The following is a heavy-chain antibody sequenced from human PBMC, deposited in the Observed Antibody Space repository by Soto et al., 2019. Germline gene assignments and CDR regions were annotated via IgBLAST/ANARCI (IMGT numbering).Heavy chain of an antibody. V-gene: IGHV3-30*18. CDR3: PKEPPPPLMVTAIDY. Sequence: GGSLRLSCAASGFTFSSYGMHWVRQAPGKGLEWVAVISYDGSNKYYADSVKGRFTISRDNSKNTLYLQMNSLRAEDTAVYYCPKEPPPPLMVTAIDYGGQGTLVTVSS. CDR1: GFTFSSYG. D-gene: IGHD5-18*01. CDR2: ISYDGSNK. J-gene: IGHJ4*02.